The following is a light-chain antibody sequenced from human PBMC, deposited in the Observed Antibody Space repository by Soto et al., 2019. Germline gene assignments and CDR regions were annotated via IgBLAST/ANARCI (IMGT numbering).Light chain of an antibody. J-gene: IGKJ4*01. CDR1: QTISFY. CDR3: QQYDNLPLT. Sequence: IQMTQSPSSLSASVGDTVTITCRASQTISFYLNWYQQKPGKAPKLLIYDASNLETGVPSRFSGSGSGTDFTFTISSLQPEDIATYYCQQYDNLPLTFGGGTKVEIK. V-gene: IGKV1-33*01. CDR2: DAS.